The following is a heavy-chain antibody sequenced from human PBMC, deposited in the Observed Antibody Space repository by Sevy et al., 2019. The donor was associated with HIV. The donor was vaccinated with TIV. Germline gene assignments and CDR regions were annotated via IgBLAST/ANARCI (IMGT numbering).Heavy chain of an antibody. J-gene: IGHJ4*02. CDR3: ARQGDLDYFDY. CDR1: GYTSSPYW. CDR2: ILPSDSDT. V-gene: IGHV5-51*01. Sequence: GESLKISCKGSGYTSSPYWIAWVRQMPGQGLEWMGIILPSDSDTEYSPSFQGHVTISVDKSINTVYLQWSSLKASDSAMYYCARQGDLDYFDYWGQGTLVTVSS. D-gene: IGHD1-26*01.